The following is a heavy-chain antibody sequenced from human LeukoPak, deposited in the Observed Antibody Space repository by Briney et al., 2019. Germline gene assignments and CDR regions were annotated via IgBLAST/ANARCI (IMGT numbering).Heavy chain of an antibody. CDR2: ISYDGSNK. Sequence: GRSLRLSCAASGFTFSSYAMHWVRQAPGKGLELVAVISYDGSNKYYAASVKGRFPISRDNSKNTLYLQMNSLRAEDTAVYYCARDVYSGSYWFDPWGQGTLVTVSS. J-gene: IGHJ5*02. CDR3: ARDVYSGSYWFDP. D-gene: IGHD1-26*01. V-gene: IGHV3-30*01. CDR1: GFTFSSYA.